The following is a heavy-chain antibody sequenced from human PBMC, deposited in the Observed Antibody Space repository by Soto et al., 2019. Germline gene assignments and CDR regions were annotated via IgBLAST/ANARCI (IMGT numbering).Heavy chain of an antibody. V-gene: IGHV4-59*01. CDR1: GGSISSYY. CDR2: IYYSGST. J-gene: IGHJ4*02. CDR3: AREDSSGWLDY. Sequence: PSETLSLTCTVSGGSISSYYWSWIRQPPGKGLELIGYIYYSGSTNYNPSLKSRVTISVDTSKNQFSLKLSSVTAADTAVYYCAREDSSGWLDYWGQGTLVTVSS. D-gene: IGHD6-19*01.